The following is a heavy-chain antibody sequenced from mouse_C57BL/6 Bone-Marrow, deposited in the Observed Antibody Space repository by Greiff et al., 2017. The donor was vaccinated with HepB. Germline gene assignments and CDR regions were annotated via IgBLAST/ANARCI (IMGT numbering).Heavy chain of an antibody. J-gene: IGHJ4*01. CDR2: IWSGGST. Sequence: VQLKESGPGLVQPSQSLSITCTVSGFSLTSYGVHWVRQSPGKGLEWLGVIWSGGSTDYNAAFISRLSISKDNSKSQVFFKMNSLQADDTAIYYCARTATVVAREYAMDYWGQGTSVTVSS. CDR3: ARTATVVAREYAMDY. D-gene: IGHD1-1*01. CDR1: GFSLTSYG. V-gene: IGHV2-2*01.